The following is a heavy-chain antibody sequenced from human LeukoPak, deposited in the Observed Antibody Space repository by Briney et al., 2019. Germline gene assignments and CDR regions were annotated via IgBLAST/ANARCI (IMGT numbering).Heavy chain of an antibody. J-gene: IGHJ4*02. D-gene: IGHD3-10*01. CDR1: GFTFTSYG. CDR2: ISYDGSNK. Sequence: GRSLRLSCAASGFTFTSYGMHWVRQAPGKGLEWVAVISYDGSNKYYADSVKGRFTISRDNSKNTLYLQMNSLRAEDTAVYYCAKAYYGSGSYPIFDYWGQGTLVTVSS. CDR3: AKAYYGSGSYPIFDY. V-gene: IGHV3-30*18.